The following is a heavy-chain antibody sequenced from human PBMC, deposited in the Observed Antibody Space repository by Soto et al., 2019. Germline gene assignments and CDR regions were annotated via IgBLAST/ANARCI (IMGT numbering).Heavy chain of an antibody. CDR1: GGSVTSGTYC. CDR3: ASYKAVAAAYYLDS. J-gene: IGHJ4*02. CDR2: MYYRGST. Sequence: PSETLSLTCAVSGGSVTSGTYCWGWIRQPPGKGLEWIGGMYYRGSTYHNPSLKSRVTISVDTSKNQFSLNLRSVTASDAAVYYCASYKAVAAAYYLDSWGQGALVTVSS. D-gene: IGHD6-19*01. V-gene: IGHV4-39*01.